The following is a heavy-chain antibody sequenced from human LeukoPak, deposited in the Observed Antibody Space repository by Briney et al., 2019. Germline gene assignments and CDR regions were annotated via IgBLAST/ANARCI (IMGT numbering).Heavy chain of an antibody. D-gene: IGHD6-13*01. CDR1: GYTFTSYG. CDR2: ISAYNGDT. J-gene: IGHJ6*02. CDR3: ARDGCRSSSWCYYYYYGVDV. V-gene: IGHV1-18*01. Sequence: ASVKVSCKASGYTFTSYGISWVRQAPGQGLEWMGWISAYNGDTNYAQKLQGRVTMTRDTSTSTVYMELSSLRSEDTAVYYCARDGCRSSSWCYYYYYGVDVWGQGTTVTVSS.